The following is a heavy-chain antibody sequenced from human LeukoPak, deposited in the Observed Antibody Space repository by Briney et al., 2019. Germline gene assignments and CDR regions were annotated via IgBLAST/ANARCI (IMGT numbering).Heavy chain of an antibody. V-gene: IGHV4-30-4*08. D-gene: IGHD4-11*01. Sequence: PSETLSLTCTVSGGSISSGDYYWSWIRQPPGKGLEWIGYIYYSGSTYYSPSLKSRVTISVDTSKNQFSLKLSSVTAADTAVYYCARTLYTVTTEHLDYWGQGTLVTVSS. CDR2: IYYSGST. J-gene: IGHJ4*02. CDR3: ARTLYTVTTEHLDY. CDR1: GGSISSGDYY.